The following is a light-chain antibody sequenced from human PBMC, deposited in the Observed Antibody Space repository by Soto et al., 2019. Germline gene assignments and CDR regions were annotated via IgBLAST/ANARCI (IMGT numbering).Light chain of an antibody. CDR2: GAS. CDR3: QQYGSSPFT. V-gene: IGKV3-20*01. CDR1: QSVSGSC. Sequence: EIVLTQSPGTLSLSPGERATLSCRASQSVSGSCLAGHQQKPGQAPRLLTHGASRRVTGIPDRFSGSGSGTDFTFTISRLEPEDFAVYYCQQYGSSPFTFGPGTKVAIK. J-gene: IGKJ3*01.